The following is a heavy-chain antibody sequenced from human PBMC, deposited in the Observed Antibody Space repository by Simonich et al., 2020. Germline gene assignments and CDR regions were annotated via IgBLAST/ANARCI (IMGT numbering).Heavy chain of an antibody. J-gene: IGHJ2*01. CDR3: ARDGGNCSGGSCYWYFDL. Sequence: QVQLVQSGAEVKKPGASVTVSCKASGDTFTGYYMHWVLQGPGQGLEWKGRFNHNSGATNYEQKCQGRVTMTRDTSISTAYRELSRLRSDDTAVYYCARDGGNCSGGSCYWYFDLWGRGTLVTVSS. CDR1: GDTFTGYY. V-gene: IGHV1-2*06. CDR2: FNHNSGAT. D-gene: IGHD2-15*01.